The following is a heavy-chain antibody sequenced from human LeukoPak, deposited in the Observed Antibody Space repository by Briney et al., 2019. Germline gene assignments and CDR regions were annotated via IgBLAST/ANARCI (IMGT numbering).Heavy chain of an antibody. V-gene: IGHV3-48*01. CDR1: GSTFSSYG. D-gene: IGHD5-24*01. Sequence: GGSLRLSCAASGSTFSSYGMNWVRQAPGKGLEWVSYISSSSGNKYYADSVKGRFTISRDNSNNTLYLQMNSLRAEDTAMYYCARKMATTDDYWGQGTLVTVSS. J-gene: IGHJ4*02. CDR2: ISSSSGNK. CDR3: ARKMATTDDY.